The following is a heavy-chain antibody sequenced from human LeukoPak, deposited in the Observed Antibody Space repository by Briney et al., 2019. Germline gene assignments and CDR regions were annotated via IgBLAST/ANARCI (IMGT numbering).Heavy chain of an antibody. CDR1: GFTFSSYA. CDR2: ISGSGGST. J-gene: IGHJ4*02. D-gene: IGHD6-19*01. CDR3: AKAGRYSSGWAIDY. Sequence: GGSLRLSCAASGFTFSSYAMSWVRQAPGKGLEWVSAISGSGGSTYYADSVKGRFTISRDNSKNTLYLQMNSLRAEDTAVYYCAKAGRYSSGWAIDYWGQGTLVTVSS. V-gene: IGHV3-23*01.